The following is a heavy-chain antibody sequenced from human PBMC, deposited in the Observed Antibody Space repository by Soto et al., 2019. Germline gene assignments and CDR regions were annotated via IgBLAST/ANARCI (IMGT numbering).Heavy chain of an antibody. J-gene: IGHJ6*02. V-gene: IGHV3-23*01. Sequence: EVQLLESGGGLVQPGGSLRLSCAASGFTFSGFTFSSYAMTWVRQAPGKGLEWVSTISGTGVSTYYADSVKGRFTISRDNPKDTLYRRMNSLRAEDTAVYYCAKGGRPPREPFMDVWGQGTTVTVSS. CDR3: AKGGRPPREPFMDV. CDR1: GFTFSGFTFSSYA. CDR2: ISGTGVST. D-gene: IGHD1-1*01.